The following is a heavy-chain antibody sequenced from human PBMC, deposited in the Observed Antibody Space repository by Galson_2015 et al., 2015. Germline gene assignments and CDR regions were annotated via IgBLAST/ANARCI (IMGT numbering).Heavy chain of an antibody. V-gene: IGHV1-46*01. Sequence: SVKVSCKASGYTFTSYYMHWVRQAPGQGLEWMGIINPSGGSTSYAQKFQGRVTMTRDTSTSTVYTELSSLRSEDTAVYYCARDQNYGDDLGPDIPMHAFDIWGQGTMVTVSS. J-gene: IGHJ3*02. D-gene: IGHD4-17*01. CDR1: GYTFTSYY. CDR3: ARDQNYGDDLGPDIPMHAFDI. CDR2: INPSGGST.